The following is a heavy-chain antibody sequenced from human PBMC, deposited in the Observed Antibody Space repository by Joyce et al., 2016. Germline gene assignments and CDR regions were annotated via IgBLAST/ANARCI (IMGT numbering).Heavy chain of an antibody. V-gene: IGHV3-21*01. Sequence: EVQLVESGGGLVKPGESLRLSCTASGFIFSSYRMPWVRQAPGKGLEWVSSISRDNTYIFHADSVKGRFTISRDNARNSLYLQMNSLRAEDTAVYYCARDVLTTVTKAYGYWGQGTLVAVSS. CDR2: ISRDNTYI. CDR1: GFIFSSYR. D-gene: IGHD4-11*01. J-gene: IGHJ4*02. CDR3: ARDVLTTVTKAYGY.